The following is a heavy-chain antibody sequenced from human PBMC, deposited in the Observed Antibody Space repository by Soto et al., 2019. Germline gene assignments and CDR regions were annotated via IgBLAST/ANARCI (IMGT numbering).Heavy chain of an antibody. D-gene: IGHD3-3*01. Sequence: ASVKVSCKASGYTFTSYGISWVRQAPGRGLEWMGWISAYNGNTNYAQKLQGRVTMTTDTSTSTAYMELRSLRSDDTAVYYCARGGDTIFGVVTYYYYGMDVWGQGTTVTVSS. CDR2: ISAYNGNT. V-gene: IGHV1-18*04. CDR3: ARGGDTIFGVVTYYYYGMDV. CDR1: GYTFTSYG. J-gene: IGHJ6*02.